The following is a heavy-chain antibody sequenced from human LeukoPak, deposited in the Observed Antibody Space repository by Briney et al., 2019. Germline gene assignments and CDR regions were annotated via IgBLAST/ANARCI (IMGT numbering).Heavy chain of an antibody. Sequence: GGSLILSCAASGFTFSIYDMSWVRQAPGKGLEWVSVISGSGGRTNHADAVKGRFTISRDNSKNTPYLQMNSLRAEDTAVYYCAILTPAGSFDNWGQGTLVTVSS. J-gene: IGHJ4*02. V-gene: IGHV3-23*01. CDR1: GFTFSIYD. CDR2: ISGSGGRT. D-gene: IGHD2-15*01. CDR3: AILTPAGSFDN.